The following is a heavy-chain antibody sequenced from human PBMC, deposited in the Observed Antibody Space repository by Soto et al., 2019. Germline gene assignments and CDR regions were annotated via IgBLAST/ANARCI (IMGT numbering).Heavy chain of an antibody. D-gene: IGHD2-15*01. CDR3: ARDGGTYCSGGSCYRRYYFDY. V-gene: IGHV3-30-3*01. CDR2: ISYDGSNK. J-gene: IGHJ4*02. CDR1: GFTFSNYA. Sequence: QVPLVESGGGVVQPGRSLRLSCAASGFTFSNYAMHWVRQAPGKGLEWVAVISYDGSNKYYADSVQGRFTISRDNSKNTLYLQMNSLRAEDTAVYYCARDGGTYCSGGSCYRRYYFDYWGQGTLVTVSS.